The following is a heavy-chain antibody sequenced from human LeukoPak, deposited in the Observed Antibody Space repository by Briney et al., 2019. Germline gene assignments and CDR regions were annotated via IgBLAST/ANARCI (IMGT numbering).Heavy chain of an antibody. CDR1: GGSFSGYY. CDR3: AKSNGYGLIDY. V-gene: IGHV4-34*01. CDR2: INHSGST. J-gene: IGHJ4*02. D-gene: IGHD5-12*01. Sequence: SETLSLTCAVYGGSFSGYYWSWIRQPPGKGLEWIGEINHSGSTNYNPSLKSRVTISVDTSKNQFSLKLSSVAAADTAMYYCAKSNGYGLIDYWGQGTLVTVSS.